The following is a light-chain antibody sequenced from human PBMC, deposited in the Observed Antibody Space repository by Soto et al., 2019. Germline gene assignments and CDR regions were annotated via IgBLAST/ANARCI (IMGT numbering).Light chain of an antibody. CDR3: QQYNDWPRT. J-gene: IGKJ1*01. V-gene: IGKV3-15*01. Sequence: EIVMPQSPSTLSVSPGEIATLSCRASQSVSSNLAWYQKKXGQDPRXXIYGASTRATGIPARFSGSGSGTEFNLTISRLQSEDFAVYYCQQYNDWPRTFGQGTKVDIK. CDR1: QSVSSN. CDR2: GAS.